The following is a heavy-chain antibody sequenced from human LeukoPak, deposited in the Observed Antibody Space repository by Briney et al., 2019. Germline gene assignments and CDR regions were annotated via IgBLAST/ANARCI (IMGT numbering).Heavy chain of an antibody. Sequence: SETLSLTCTVSGGSISSYYWSWIRQPPGKGLEWIGYIYYSGSTNYNPSLKSRVTISVDTSKNQFSLKLSSVTAADTAMYYCARHSSWLPFDYWGQGTLVTVSS. D-gene: IGHD6-13*01. J-gene: IGHJ4*02. V-gene: IGHV4-59*01. CDR1: GGSISSYY. CDR3: ARHSSWLPFDY. CDR2: IYYSGST.